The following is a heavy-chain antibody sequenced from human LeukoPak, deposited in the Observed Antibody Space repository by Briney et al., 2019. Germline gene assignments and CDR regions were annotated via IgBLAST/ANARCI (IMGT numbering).Heavy chain of an antibody. J-gene: IGHJ3*02. V-gene: IGHV3-20*04. D-gene: IGHD6-13*01. Sequence: GGSLRLSCAASGFTFDDYGMSWVRQAPGKGLEWVSGINWNGGSTGYADSVKGRFTISRDNAKNSLYLQMNSLRAEDTALYYCARGYLRWQQLVQSMGDAFDIWGQGTMVTVSS. CDR3: ARGYLRWQQLVQSMGDAFDI. CDR2: INWNGGST. CDR1: GFTFDDYG.